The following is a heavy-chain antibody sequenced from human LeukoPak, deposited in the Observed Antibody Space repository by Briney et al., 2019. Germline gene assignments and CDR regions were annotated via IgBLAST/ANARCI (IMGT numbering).Heavy chain of an antibody. D-gene: IGHD3-16*01. CDR2: MNQDGSAK. Sequence: GGFLRLSCAASGFTFSDSWMSWVRQAPGKGLEWVANMNQDGSAKGYVDSVKGRFTISRDNARNSLYLQMSSLRPEDTAVYYCATYTHWVAGDVWGQGTTVTVSS. CDR1: GFTFSDSW. CDR3: ATYTHWVAGDV. J-gene: IGHJ6*02. V-gene: IGHV3-7*01.